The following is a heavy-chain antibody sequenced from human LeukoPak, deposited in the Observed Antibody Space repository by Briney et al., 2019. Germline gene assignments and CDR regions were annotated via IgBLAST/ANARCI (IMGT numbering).Heavy chain of an antibody. CDR1: GGSIGGGNYY. Sequence: SETLSLTCTVSGGSIGGGNYYWSWIRQHPGKGLECIGYSYCSGSTYYNPSLKSRVIISVDTSKNQFSLKLTSVTAADTAVYYCARGPIAKYWGQGTLVTVSS. CDR2: SYCSGST. V-gene: IGHV4-31*03. CDR3: ARGPIAKY. J-gene: IGHJ4*02.